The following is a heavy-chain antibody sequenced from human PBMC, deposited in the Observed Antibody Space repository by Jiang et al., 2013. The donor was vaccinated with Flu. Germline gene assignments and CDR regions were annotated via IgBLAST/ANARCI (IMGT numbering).Heavy chain of an antibody. CDR3: AKSTTSLGYSSSWFPYYFDY. V-gene: IGHV3-30*18. Sequence: AVISYDGSNKYYADSVKGRFTISRDNSKNTLYLQMNSLRAEDTAVYYCAKSTTSLGYSSSWFPYYFDYWGQGTLVTVSS. CDR2: ISYDGSNK. J-gene: IGHJ4*02. D-gene: IGHD6-13*01.